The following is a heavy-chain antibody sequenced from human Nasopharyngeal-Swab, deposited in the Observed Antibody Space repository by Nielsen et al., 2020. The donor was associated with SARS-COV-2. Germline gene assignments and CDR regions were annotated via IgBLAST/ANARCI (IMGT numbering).Heavy chain of an antibody. J-gene: IGHJ5*02. CDR3: VRDQAMARPNWFDP. CDR1: GYTFTRYA. V-gene: IGHV7-4-1*02. CDR2: IATLTGHP. D-gene: IGHD5-18*01. Sequence: ASVKVSCKASGYTFTRYAINWLRQAPGQGPEWMGWIATLTGHPTYAQGFTGRFVFSLDTSVATAYLHINSLKTEDTAIYYCVRDQAMARPNWFDPWGQGTLVTVSS.